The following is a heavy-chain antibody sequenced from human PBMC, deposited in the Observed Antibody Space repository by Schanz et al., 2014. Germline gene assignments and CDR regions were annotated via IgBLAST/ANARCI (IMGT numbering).Heavy chain of an antibody. CDR3: AKSLESGPGGRCSRGYFDY. Sequence: DVQLLESGGGLVQPGGSLRLSCAASGFTFTNYAMSWVRQAPGKGLEWVSLISDSGDTAYYADSMKGRFTISRDNFKGALYLQMSSLRAESTAMYYCAKSLESGPGGRCSRGYFDYWGQGTLVTGSS. J-gene: IGHJ4*02. V-gene: IGHV3-23*01. CDR1: GFTFTNYA. D-gene: IGHD2-15*01. CDR2: ISDSGDTA.